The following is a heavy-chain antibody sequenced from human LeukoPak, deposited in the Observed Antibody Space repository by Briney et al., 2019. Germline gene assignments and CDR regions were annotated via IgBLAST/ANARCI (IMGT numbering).Heavy chain of an antibody. D-gene: IGHD3-16*02. CDR1: GYTFTGYY. CDR2: INPNSGGT. Sequence: ASVKVSCKASGYTFTGYYMHWVRQAPGQGLEWMGWINPNSGGTNYAQKLQGRVTMTTDTSTSTAYMELRSLRSDDTAVYYCARGKYYDYVWGSYRLSYFDYWGQGTLVTVSS. CDR3: ARGKYYDYVWGSYRLSYFDY. J-gene: IGHJ4*02. V-gene: IGHV1-2*02.